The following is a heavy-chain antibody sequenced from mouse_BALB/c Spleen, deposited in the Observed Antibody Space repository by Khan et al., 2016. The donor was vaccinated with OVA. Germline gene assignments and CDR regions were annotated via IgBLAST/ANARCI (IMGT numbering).Heavy chain of an antibody. V-gene: IGHV2-6-5*01. D-gene: IGHD2-12*01. CDR1: GFSLTDYA. J-gene: IGHJ4*01. CDR3: AKDLPYYSLDF. CDR2: IWAGGSK. Sequence: QVQLEESGPGLVTPSQTLYLTCTVSGFSLTDYAVSWIRQPPGKRLEWLGVIWAGGSKYYNSEHKSSLSISKDKSKSQVVLKVNSQQTDDTAMYYCAKDLPYYSLDFWGPRTSGTVSS.